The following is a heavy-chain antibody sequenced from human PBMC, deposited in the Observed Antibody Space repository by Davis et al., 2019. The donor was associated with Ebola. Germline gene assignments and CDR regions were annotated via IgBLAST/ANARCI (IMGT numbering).Heavy chain of an antibody. CDR3: ARGQGSGSYVGIIDF. Sequence: MPSETLSLTCSVSGGSISSSSNYWGWIRQSPGKGLEWIGSIYYSGSTYYNPSLKSRVTISVDKSKNQFSLKLSSVTAADTAVYYCARGQGSGSYVGIIDFWGQGTLVTVSS. D-gene: IGHD1-26*01. J-gene: IGHJ4*02. CDR1: GGSISSSSNY. V-gene: IGHV4-39*01. CDR2: IYYSGST.